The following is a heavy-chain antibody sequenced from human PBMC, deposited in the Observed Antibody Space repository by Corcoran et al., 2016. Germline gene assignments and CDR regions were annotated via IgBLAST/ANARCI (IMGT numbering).Heavy chain of an antibody. V-gene: IGHV3-74*01. CDR3: ARDRTRDGEGDAFDI. J-gene: IGHJ3*02. D-gene: IGHD4-17*01. CDR2: INSDGSST. CDR1: GFTFSSYW. Sequence: EVQLVESGGGLVQPGGSLRLSCAASGFTFSSYWMHWGRQAPGKGLVWVSRINSDGSSTSYADSVKGRFTISRDNAKNTLYLQMNSLRAEDTAVYYCARDRTRDGEGDAFDIWGQGTMVTVSS.